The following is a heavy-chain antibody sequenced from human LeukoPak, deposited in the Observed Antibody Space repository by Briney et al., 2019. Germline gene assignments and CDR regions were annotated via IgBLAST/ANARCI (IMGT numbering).Heavy chain of an antibody. CDR1: GGTFSSYA. CDR3: ARVCCYYDSSGYYAFDI. D-gene: IGHD3-22*01. V-gene: IGHV1-69*13. Sequence: SVTVSCKASGGTFSSYAISWVRQAPGQGLEWMGGIIPIFGTANYAQKFQGRVTITADESTSTAYIELSSLRSEDTAVYYCARVCCYYDSSGYYAFDIWGQGTMVTVSS. J-gene: IGHJ3*02. CDR2: IIPIFGTA.